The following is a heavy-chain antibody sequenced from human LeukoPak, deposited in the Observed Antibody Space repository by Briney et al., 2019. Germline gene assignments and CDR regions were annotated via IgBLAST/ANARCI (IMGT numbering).Heavy chain of an antibody. CDR3: ARGDNAVIGQKLFDY. CDR1: GDSIFNSLYY. Sequence: SETLSLTCTVSGDSIFNSLYYWGWIRQSPERGLEWIGEINHSGSTNYNPSLKSRVTISVDTSKNQFSLKLSSVTAADTAVYYCARGDNAVIGQKLFDYWGQGTLVTVSS. D-gene: IGHD3-16*02. V-gene: IGHV4-39*07. J-gene: IGHJ4*02. CDR2: INHSGST.